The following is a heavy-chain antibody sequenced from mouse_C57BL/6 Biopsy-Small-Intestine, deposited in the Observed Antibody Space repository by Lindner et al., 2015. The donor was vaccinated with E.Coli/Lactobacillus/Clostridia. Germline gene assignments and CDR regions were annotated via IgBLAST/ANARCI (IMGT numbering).Heavy chain of an antibody. J-gene: IGHJ4*01. V-gene: IGHV1-81*01. CDR2: IYPRSGNT. D-gene: IGHD2-1*01. CDR3: ARLTTGTMDY. Sequence: VQLQESGPELAGPGASVKLSCRASGYTFTSCGVSWVKQRPGQGLDWIGEIYPRSGNTYYNEKFKGKATLTADKSSSTAYMGLRSLTSEDSAVYFCARLTTGTMDYWGQGTSVTVSS. CDR1: GYTFTSCG.